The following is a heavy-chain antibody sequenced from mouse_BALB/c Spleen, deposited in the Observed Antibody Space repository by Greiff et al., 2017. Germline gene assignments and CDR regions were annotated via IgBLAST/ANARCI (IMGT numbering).Heavy chain of an antibody. V-gene: IGHV1S22*01. CDR3: TRSDYYGSSSYAMDY. J-gene: IGHJ4*01. Sequence: LQQPGSELVRPGASVKLSCKASGYTFTSYWMHWVKQRHGQGLEWIGNIYPGSGSTNYDEKFKIKGTLTVDTSSSTAYMHLSSLTSEDSAVYYCTRSDYYGSSSYAMDYWGQGTSVTVSS. D-gene: IGHD1-1*01. CDR2: IYPGSGST. CDR1: GYTFTSYW.